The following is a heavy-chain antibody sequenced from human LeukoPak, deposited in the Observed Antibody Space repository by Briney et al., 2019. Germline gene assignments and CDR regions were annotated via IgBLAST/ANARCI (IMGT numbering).Heavy chain of an antibody. CDR3: AKDLGHDYVWGSYRD. V-gene: IGHV3-43*02. D-gene: IGHD3-16*02. Sequence: GGSLRLSCAASGFTFSNAWMSWVRQAPGKGLEWVSVIRGDASATYYADSVKGRFSISRDNSKNSLYLQMNSLRTEDTAFYYCAKDLGHDYVWGSYRDWGQGSLVTVSS. J-gene: IGHJ4*02. CDR2: IRGDASAT. CDR1: GFTFSNAW.